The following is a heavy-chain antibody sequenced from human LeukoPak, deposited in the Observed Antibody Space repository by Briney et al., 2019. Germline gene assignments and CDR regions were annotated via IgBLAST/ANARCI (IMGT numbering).Heavy chain of an antibody. Sequence: PGGSLRLSCAASGFTFSSSAMSWVRQVPGKGLEWVSGISASGGSTSYADSVRGRFTISRDNSKNTLYVQMNSLRDEDTAVYYCAKGGVAGTGYFDYWGQGTLVTVSS. V-gene: IGHV3-23*01. D-gene: IGHD6-19*01. CDR3: AKGGVAGTGYFDY. J-gene: IGHJ4*02. CDR1: GFTFSSSA. CDR2: ISASGGST.